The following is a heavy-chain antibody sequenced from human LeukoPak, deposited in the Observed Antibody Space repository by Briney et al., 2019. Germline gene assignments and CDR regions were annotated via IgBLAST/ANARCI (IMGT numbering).Heavy chain of an antibody. CDR1: GFTFNSYA. V-gene: IGHV3-7*01. CDR2: ISQDGSYK. Sequence: GGSLRLSCAASGFTFNSYAMHWVRQAPGKGPEWVAIISQDGSYKRYVDSVKGRFTISRDNANNALYLQMNSLRVEDTAIYYCVRDSSWYNTDWYPGGLDFWGQGALVAVSS. CDR3: VRDSSWYNTDWYPGGLDF. D-gene: IGHD6-19*01. J-gene: IGHJ4*02.